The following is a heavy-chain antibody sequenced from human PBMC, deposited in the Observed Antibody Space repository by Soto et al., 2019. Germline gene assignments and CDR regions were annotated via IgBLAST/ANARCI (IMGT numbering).Heavy chain of an antibody. Sequence: EVDLVESGVGLAQPGRSLRLSCVASGFTFDDHGMHWVRQIQGSGLEWVSGISWNSGSIGYAESVKGRFTIFRDNVKNSLYLEMNSLRQEDTALYYCVRDTSSGWHLKDHWGQGVQVSVSS. J-gene: IGHJ4*02. D-gene: IGHD3-9*01. CDR1: GFTFDDHG. V-gene: IGHV3-9*01. CDR3: VRDTSSGWHLKDH. CDR2: ISWNSGSI.